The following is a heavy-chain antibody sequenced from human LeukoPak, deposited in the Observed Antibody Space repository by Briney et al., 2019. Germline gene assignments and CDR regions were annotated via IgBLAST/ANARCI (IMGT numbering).Heavy chain of an antibody. J-gene: IGHJ4*02. CDR2: IYYSGTT. V-gene: IGHV4-39*01. D-gene: IGHD3-3*02. CDR1: GDSISDINYF. CDR3: ARHPAERISMIRRGFLENSYFDY. Sequence: PSETLSLTCSVSGDSISDINYFWGWVRQPPGKGLEWIGSIYYSGTTYYNPSLKSRVTISVDTSKNQFSLKLRSVTTADTAMYYCARHPAERISMIRRGFLENSYFDYWGQGTPVTVSS.